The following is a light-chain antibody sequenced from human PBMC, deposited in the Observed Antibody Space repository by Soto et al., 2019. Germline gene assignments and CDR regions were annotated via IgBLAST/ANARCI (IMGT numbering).Light chain of an antibody. CDR1: QSVSSSY. CDR3: QQYGSSPPIT. CDR2: GAS. Sequence: EIVLTQSPGTLSLSPGERATLSCRASQSVSSSYLAWYQQKPGQAPRLLIYGASSRATGIPDRFSGSGSGTDFNINISRMEHEDFAVYYCQQYGSSPPITFGQGTRLEIK. J-gene: IGKJ5*01. V-gene: IGKV3-20*01.